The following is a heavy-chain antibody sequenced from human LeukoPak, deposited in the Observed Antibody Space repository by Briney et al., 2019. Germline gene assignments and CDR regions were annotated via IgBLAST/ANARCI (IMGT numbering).Heavy chain of an antibody. V-gene: IGHV3-74*01. D-gene: IGHD3-22*01. CDR3: VRGYSSGYRLDY. Sequence: GGSLRLSCAVSGFTFSNYWMHWVRQAPGKGLVWVSRINSDVITTSYADSVKGRFTISRDNAKNTLYLQMNNLRVEDAAVYYCVRGYSSGYRLDYWGQGTLVTVSS. J-gene: IGHJ4*01. CDR1: GFTFSNYW. CDR2: INSDVITT.